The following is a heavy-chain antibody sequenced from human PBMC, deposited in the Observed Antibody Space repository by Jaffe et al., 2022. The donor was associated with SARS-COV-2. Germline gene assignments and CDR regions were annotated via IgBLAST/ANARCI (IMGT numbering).Heavy chain of an antibody. CDR1: GGSFSGYY. D-gene: IGHD2-15*01. CDR3: ARGLGYCSGGSCYSSRSWFDP. J-gene: IGHJ5*02. V-gene: IGHV4-34*01. Sequence: QVQLQQWGAGLLKPSETLSLTCAVYGGSFSGYYWSWIRQPPGKGLEWIGEINHSGSTNYNPSLKSRVTISVDTSKNQFSLKLSSVTAADTAVYYCARGLGYCSGGSCYSSRSWFDPWGQGTLVTVSS. CDR2: INHSGST.